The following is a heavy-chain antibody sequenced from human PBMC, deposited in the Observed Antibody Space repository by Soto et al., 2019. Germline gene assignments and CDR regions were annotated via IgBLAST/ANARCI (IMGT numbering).Heavy chain of an antibody. Sequence: EVQLLESGGGLVQPGGSLRLSCAASGFTFSSYAMSWVRQAPGKGLECVSAISGSGCSTYYADSVKGRFTISRDNSKNTQYLPMNSLRPEGAAVYYCASHPRSSTAARLGLGDRGNWFVPLGQGTLVTLSS. D-gene: IGHD6-6*01. CDR3: ASHPRSSTAARLGLGDRGNWFVP. V-gene: IGHV3-23*01. CDR2: ISGSGCST. J-gene: IGHJ5*02. CDR1: GFTFSSYA.